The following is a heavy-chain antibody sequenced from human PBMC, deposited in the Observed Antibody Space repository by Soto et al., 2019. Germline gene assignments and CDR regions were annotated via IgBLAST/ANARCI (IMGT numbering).Heavy chain of an antibody. CDR3: ARERPDGSSLAP. Sequence: SLTCTVSGGSISRGGYYSTQISQHPGKGLEWIGYIYYSGSTYYNPSLKSRVTISVDTSKNQFSLKLSSVTAADTAVYYCARERPDGSSLAPWGQGTLVTVSS. CDR1: GGSISRGGYY. J-gene: IGHJ5*02. D-gene: IGHD6-13*01. CDR2: IYYSGST. V-gene: IGHV4-31*03.